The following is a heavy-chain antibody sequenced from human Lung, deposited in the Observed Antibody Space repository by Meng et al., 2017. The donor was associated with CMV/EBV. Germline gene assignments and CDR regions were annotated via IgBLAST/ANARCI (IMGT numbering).Heavy chain of an antibody. D-gene: IGHD6-6*01. CDR2: ISSSSSYI. CDR3: ARGGLIAARNDY. J-gene: IGHJ4*02. CDR1: GSTFSSHS. V-gene: IGHV3-21*01. Sequence: GRSXSPXXAVSGSTFSSHSMNWVRQAPEKGLEWVSSISSSSSYIYYADSVKGRFTISRDNAKNSLYLQMNSLRAENTAVYYCARGGLIAARNDYWGQGPLVTVST.